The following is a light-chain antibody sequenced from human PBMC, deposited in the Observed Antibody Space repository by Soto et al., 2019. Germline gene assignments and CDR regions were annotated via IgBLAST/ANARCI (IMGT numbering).Light chain of an antibody. V-gene: IGLV2-14*01. CDR2: EVS. J-gene: IGLJ3*02. Sequence: QSALTQPASVSGSPGQSITISCTGTSSDVGGYNYVSWYQQHPAKAPKLMIYEVSNRPSGVSHRFSGSKSGNTASLTISGLQAEDEADYYCFSYTTSSTVVFGGGTKLTVL. CDR3: FSYTTSSTVV. CDR1: SSDVGGYNY.